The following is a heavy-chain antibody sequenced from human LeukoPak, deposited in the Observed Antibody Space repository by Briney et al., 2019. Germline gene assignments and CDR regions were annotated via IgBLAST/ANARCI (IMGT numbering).Heavy chain of an antibody. CDR1: GYTLTELS. CDR3: ATVHPYCCGGSCKFYYFDY. Sequence: ASVKVSCKVSGYTLTELSMHWVRQAPGKGLEWMGGFDPEDGETIYAQKFQGRVTMTEDTSTDTAYMELSSLRSEDTAVYYCATVHPYCCGGSCKFYYFDYWGQGTLVTVSS. CDR2: FDPEDGET. J-gene: IGHJ4*02. V-gene: IGHV1-24*01. D-gene: IGHD2-15*01.